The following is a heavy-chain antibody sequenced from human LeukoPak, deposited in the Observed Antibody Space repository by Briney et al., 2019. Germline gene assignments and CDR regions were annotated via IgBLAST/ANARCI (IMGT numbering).Heavy chain of an antibody. CDR3: ARASHYSDSSDYPDY. CDR1: GFTFDDYG. J-gene: IGHJ4*02. V-gene: IGHV3-20*04. Sequence: GGSLRLSCAASGFTFDDYGMSWVRQAPGKGLEWVSGIDWSGGSTGYADSVKGRFTISRDNAKNSLYLQMNSLRAEDTALYYCARASHYSDSSDYPDYWGQGTLVTVSS. CDR2: IDWSGGST. D-gene: IGHD3-22*01.